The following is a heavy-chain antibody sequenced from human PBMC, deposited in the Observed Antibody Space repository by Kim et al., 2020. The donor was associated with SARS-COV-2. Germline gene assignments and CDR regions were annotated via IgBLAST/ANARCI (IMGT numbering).Heavy chain of an antibody. D-gene: IGHD2-15*01. CDR1: GVSFNNYW. Sequence: GGSLRLSCAASGVSFNNYWMGWVRQAPGKGLEWVAHIKEDGSEKYHVDSVEGRFTISRDNAKNSLYLQMNSLRAEDTAMYYCARDRGYCSGGSCYSIFDYWGQATQVTVSS. V-gene: IGHV3-7*03. CDR2: IKEDGSEK. J-gene: IGHJ4*02. CDR3: ARDRGYCSGGSCYSIFDY.